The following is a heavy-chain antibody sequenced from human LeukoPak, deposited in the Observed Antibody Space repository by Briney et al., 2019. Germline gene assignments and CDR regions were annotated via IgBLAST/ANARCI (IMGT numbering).Heavy chain of an antibody. V-gene: IGHV3-21*01. D-gene: IGHD3-22*01. J-gene: IGHJ4*02. CDR3: ARAEQRYYYDTSGLRLPDY. Sequence: GGSLRLSCAASGSTFSSCSMNWVRQAPGKGLEWVSSISSTSSYISYTDSVKGRFTISRDNAKNSLYLQMNSLRAEDTAVYYCARAEQRYYYDTSGLRLPDYWGQGTLVTVSS. CDR2: ISSTSSYI. CDR1: GSTFSSCS.